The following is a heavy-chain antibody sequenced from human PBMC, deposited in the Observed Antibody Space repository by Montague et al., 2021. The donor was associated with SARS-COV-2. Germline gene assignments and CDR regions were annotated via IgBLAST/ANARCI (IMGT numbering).Heavy chain of an antibody. J-gene: IGHJ4*02. CDR3: VRDSEYSIDY. D-gene: IGHD6-6*01. Sequence: CAISGDSVSSNTVAWNWFRQSPSRGLEWLGRTYYRSKWYNDYAVSMQSRVTINPDTSKNQFSLHVNSVTPEDTAVYYCVRDSEYSIDYWGQGPLVTVSS. CDR1: GDSVSSNTVA. V-gene: IGHV6-1*01. CDR2: TYYRSKWYN.